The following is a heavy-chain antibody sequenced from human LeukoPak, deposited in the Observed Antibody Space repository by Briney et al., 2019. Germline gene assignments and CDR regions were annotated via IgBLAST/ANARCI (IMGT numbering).Heavy chain of an antibody. CDR3: ARTYDYVWGSYPYYFDY. CDR2: IYYSGST. CDR1: GGSISSSSYY. Sequence: KPSETLSLTCTVSGGSISSSSYYWGWIRQPPGKGLEWIGSIYYSGSTYYNPSLKSRVTISVDTSKNQFSLKLSSVTAADTAVYYCARTYDYVWGSYPYYFDYWGQGTLVTVSS. V-gene: IGHV4-39*01. J-gene: IGHJ4*02. D-gene: IGHD3-16*01.